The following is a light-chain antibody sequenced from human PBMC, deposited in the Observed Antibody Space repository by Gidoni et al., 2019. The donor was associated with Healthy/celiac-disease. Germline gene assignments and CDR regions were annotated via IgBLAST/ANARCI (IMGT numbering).Light chain of an antibody. CDR1: SSDVGGYNY. CDR2: EVS. J-gene: IGLJ1*01. Sequence: QSALTQPASVSGSPGQSITISCTGTSSDVGGYNYVSWYQQHPGKAPKLMIYEVSNRPSGVSNRFSGSKSGNTASLTIPGLQAEDEADYYCSSYTSSSTLVVFGTGTKVTVL. CDR3: SSYTSSSTLVV. V-gene: IGLV2-14*01.